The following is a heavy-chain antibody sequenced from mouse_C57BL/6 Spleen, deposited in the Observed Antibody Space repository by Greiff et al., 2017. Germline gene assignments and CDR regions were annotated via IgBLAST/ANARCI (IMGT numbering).Heavy chain of an antibody. Sequence: VQLKESGAELVRPGSSVKMSCKTSGYTFTSYGINWVKQRPGQGLEWIGYIYIGNGYTEYNEKFKGKATLTSDTSSSTAYMQLSSLTSEDSAIYFCARVPYYYGSSSHFDVWGTGTTVTVSS. V-gene: IGHV1-58*01. CDR3: ARVPYYYGSSSHFDV. J-gene: IGHJ1*03. CDR1: GYTFTSYG. D-gene: IGHD1-1*01. CDR2: IYIGNGYT.